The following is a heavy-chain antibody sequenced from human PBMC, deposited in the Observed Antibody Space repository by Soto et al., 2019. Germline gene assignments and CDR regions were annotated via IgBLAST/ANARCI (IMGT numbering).Heavy chain of an antibody. J-gene: IGHJ4*02. V-gene: IGHV4-4*02. Sequence: QVQLQESGPGLVKPSGTLSLTCTVSSGSITSSLWWSWVRQSPGKGLEGIGEVAQSGYIHSIPSLKHRLTISLDKSTNRFSLRLTSVTAADTAVYYCARNRYGGYDFDSWGQGSLVTVSS. CDR2: VAQSGYI. D-gene: IGHD5-12*01. CDR1: SGSITSSLW. CDR3: ARNRYGGYDFDS.